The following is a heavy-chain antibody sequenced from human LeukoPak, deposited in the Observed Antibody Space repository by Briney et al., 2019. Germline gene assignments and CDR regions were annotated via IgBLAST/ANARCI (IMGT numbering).Heavy chain of an antibody. J-gene: IGHJ5*02. D-gene: IGHD3-22*01. V-gene: IGHV3-48*03. Sequence: GGSLRLSCAASGFTFSAYEMNWVRQAPGKGLEWVSYIGSSGSTVYYADSVKGRFTISRDNAKNSLYMQMESLRDEDTAIYYCARDFSGYYDSSGSPNWFDPWGQGTLVTVSS. CDR3: ARDFSGYYDSSGSPNWFDP. CDR1: GFTFSAYE. CDR2: IGSSGSTV.